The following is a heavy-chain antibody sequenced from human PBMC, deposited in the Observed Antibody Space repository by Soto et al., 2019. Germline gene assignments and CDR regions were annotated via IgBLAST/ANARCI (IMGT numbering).Heavy chain of an antibody. J-gene: IGHJ6*02. CDR1: GYSFTSYW. CDR2: IYPGDSDT. Sequence: GESLKISCKGSGYSFTSYWIGWVRQMPGKGLEWMGIIYPGDSDTRYSPSFQGQVTISADKSISTAYLQWSSLKASDTAMYYCARQAPWAIVGATISGYYYYYGMDVWGQGTTVTVSS. D-gene: IGHD1-26*01. CDR3: ARQAPWAIVGATISGYYYYYGMDV. V-gene: IGHV5-51*01.